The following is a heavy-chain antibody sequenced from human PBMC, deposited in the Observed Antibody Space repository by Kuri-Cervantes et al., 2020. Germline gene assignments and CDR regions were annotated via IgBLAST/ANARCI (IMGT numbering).Heavy chain of an antibody. CDR3: ARGPRRLRGFARYCSSTSCYYDAFDI. D-gene: IGHD2-2*01. CDR2: IYYSGST. V-gene: IGHV4-31*01. Sequence: SETLSLTCTVSGGSISSGGYYWSWIRQHPGKGLEWIGYIYYSGSTYYNPSLKSLVTISVDTSKNQFSLKLSSVTAADTAVYYCARGPRRLRGFARYCSSTSCYYDAFDIWGQGTMVTVSS. J-gene: IGHJ3*02. CDR1: GGSISSGGYY.